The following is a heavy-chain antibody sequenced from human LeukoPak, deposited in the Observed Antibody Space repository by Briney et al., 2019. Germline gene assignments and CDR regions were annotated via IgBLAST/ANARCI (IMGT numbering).Heavy chain of an antibody. CDR3: ARSAYSSSSLVGAFDI. V-gene: IGHV1-3*01. CDR1: GYTFTSYA. Sequence: ASLKVSCKACGYTFTSYAMHWVRQAPGQRLEWMGWINAGNGNTKYSQKFQGRVTITRDTSASTAYMELSSLRSEDTAVYYCARSAYSSSSLVGAFDIWGQGTMVTVSS. J-gene: IGHJ3*02. CDR2: INAGNGNT. D-gene: IGHD6-6*01.